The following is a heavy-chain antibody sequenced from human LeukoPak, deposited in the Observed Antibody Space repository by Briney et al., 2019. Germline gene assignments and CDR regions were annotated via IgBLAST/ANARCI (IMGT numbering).Heavy chain of an antibody. CDR1: GGSFSGYY. V-gene: IGHV4-34*01. D-gene: IGHD3-10*01. Sequence: SETLSLTCAVYGGSFSGYYWSWIRQPPGKGLEWIGEINNSGSTNYNPSLKSRVTISVDTSKNQFSLKLSSVTAADTAVYYCARGPLGTMVRGRRILGHFDYWGQGTLVTVSS. CDR3: ARGPLGTMVRGRRILGHFDY. CDR2: INNSGST. J-gene: IGHJ4*02.